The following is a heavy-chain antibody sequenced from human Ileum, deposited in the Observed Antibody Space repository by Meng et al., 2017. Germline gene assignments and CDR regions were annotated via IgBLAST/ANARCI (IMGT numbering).Heavy chain of an antibody. CDR1: GFAFSSCW. Sequence: GRVVMAGGGLVRLGRSLRLSLAAFGFAFSSCWMHWVRQAPGKGLVWVARINTDGSDTRYADSVKGRFTISRDNAQNMVYLQMNSLRAEDTAVYYCARDKPHNWFDPWGQGTLVTVSS. J-gene: IGHJ5*02. V-gene: IGHV3-74*01. CDR2: INTDGSDT. CDR3: ARDKPHNWFDP.